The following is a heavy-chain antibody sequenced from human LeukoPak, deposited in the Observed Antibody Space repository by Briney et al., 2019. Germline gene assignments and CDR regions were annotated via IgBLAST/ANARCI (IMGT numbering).Heavy chain of an antibody. CDR1: GYTFTSHG. Sequence: ASVKVSCKASGYTFTSHGIGWVRQAPGQGLEWMGWISAYNGNTNYAQNLQGRVTMTTDTSTSTAYMELRSLRSDDTAVYYCARDPEATVVTPVDYWGQGTLVTVSS. CDR3: ARDPEATVVTPVDY. D-gene: IGHD4-23*01. CDR2: ISAYNGNT. J-gene: IGHJ4*02. V-gene: IGHV1-18*01.